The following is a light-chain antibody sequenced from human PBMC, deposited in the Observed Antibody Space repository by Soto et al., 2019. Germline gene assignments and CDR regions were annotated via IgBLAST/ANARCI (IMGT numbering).Light chain of an antibody. Sequence: QSGLTQPASVSGSRGQSITISCTGTNGVTGPYYCLFWYQHPSVKAPKLFIYEVSHRPSGVSNRFSGSKSGNTASLTISGLQAEDEANYSCNSFTTSCAQVFGLGTKVTVL. CDR1: NGVTGPYYC. CDR2: EVS. CDR3: NSFTTSCAQV. V-gene: IGLV2-14*01. J-gene: IGLJ1*01.